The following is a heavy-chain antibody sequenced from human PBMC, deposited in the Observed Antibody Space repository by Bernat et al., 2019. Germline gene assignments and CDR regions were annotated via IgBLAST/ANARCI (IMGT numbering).Heavy chain of an antibody. J-gene: IGHJ3*02. CDR2: IYPGDSDT. V-gene: IGHV5-51*01. CDR1: GYSFTSYW. D-gene: IGHD3-3*01. Sequence: EVQLVQSGAEVKKPGESLKISCKGSGYSFTSYWIGWVRQMPGKGLEWMGIIYPGDSDTRYSPSFQGQVTISADKSISTANLQWRSLKASDTAMYYCATVGHGYYDFWSVPDIWGQGTMVTVAS. CDR3: ATVGHGYYDFWSVPDI.